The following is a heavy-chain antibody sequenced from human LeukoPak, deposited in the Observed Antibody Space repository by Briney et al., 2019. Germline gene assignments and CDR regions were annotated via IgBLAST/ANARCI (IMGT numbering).Heavy chain of an antibody. CDR1: GFTFSRYW. CDR3: VRENHGSFDY. J-gene: IGHJ4*02. D-gene: IGHD1-14*01. CDR2: ISSGSTYI. V-gene: IGHV3-21*01. Sequence: GGSLRLSCTASGFTFSRYWMHWVRQAPGKGLAWVSRISSGSTYIFYADSVRGRFAISRDNAKNSLYLQMNSLRADDTAVYYCVRENHGSFDYWGQGSLVTVSS.